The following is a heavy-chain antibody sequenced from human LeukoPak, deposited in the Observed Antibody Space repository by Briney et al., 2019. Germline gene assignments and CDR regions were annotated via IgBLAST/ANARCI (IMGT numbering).Heavy chain of an antibody. CDR3: ARDMGYYDSRGYHSYGMDV. CDR1: GGSISSGGYY. J-gene: IGHJ6*02. CDR2: IYYSGST. Sequence: SQTLSLTCTVSGGSISSGGYYWSWIRQHPGKGLEWIGYIYYSGSTYYNPSLKSRVTISVDTSKNQFSLKLSSVTAADTAVYYCARDMGYYDSRGYHSYGMDVWGQGTTVTVSS. V-gene: IGHV4-31*03. D-gene: IGHD3-22*01.